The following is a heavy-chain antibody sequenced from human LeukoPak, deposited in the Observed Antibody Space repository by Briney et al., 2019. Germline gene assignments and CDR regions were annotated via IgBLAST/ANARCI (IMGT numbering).Heavy chain of an antibody. J-gene: IGHJ4*02. V-gene: IGHV3-21*01. CDR2: ISSSSSYI. CDR1: RFTFSSYS. D-gene: IGHD6-19*01. CDR3: ARDEDQLESSGHTSFDY. Sequence: SGGSLRLSCAASRFTFSSYSMNWVRQAPGKGLEWVSSISSSSSYIYYADSVKGRFTISRDNAKNSLYLQMNSLRAEGTAVYYCARDEDQLESSGHTSFDYWGQGTLVTVSS.